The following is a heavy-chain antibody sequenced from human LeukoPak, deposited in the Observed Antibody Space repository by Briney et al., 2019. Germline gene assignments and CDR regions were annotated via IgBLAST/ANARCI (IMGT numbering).Heavy chain of an antibody. CDR3: VEYSSSWSQAFDI. CDR1: GGSISSSYW. Sequence: SGTLSLTCAVSGGSISSSYWWSWVRPPPGKGLEWIGEIYHSGSTNYNPSLRSRVTISVDKSKNQFSLKPSSVTAADTAVYYCVEYSSSWSQAFDIWGQGTMVTVSS. J-gene: IGHJ3*02. V-gene: IGHV4-4*02. CDR2: IYHSGST. D-gene: IGHD6-13*01.